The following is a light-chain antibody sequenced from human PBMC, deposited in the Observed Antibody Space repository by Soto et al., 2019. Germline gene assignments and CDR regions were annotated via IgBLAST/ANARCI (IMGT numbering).Light chain of an antibody. V-gene: IGLV2-11*01. CDR3: CSYAGSYTYV. Sequence: QSALTQPRSVSGSPGQSVTISCTGTSSDVGGYNYVSWYQQHPGKAPKLMIFEVNKRPSGVPDRFSGSKSGNTASLTVSGLQAEDEADYYCCSYAGSYTYVFGKGTKLTVL. CDR1: SSDVGGYNY. CDR2: EVN. J-gene: IGLJ2*01.